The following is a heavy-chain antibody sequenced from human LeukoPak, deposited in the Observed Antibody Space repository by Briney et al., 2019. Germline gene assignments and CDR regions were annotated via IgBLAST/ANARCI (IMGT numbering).Heavy chain of an antibody. CDR2: ISGSGGNT. CDR3: AKDDRSGGNAGRSEY. J-gene: IGHJ4*02. CDR1: GFTFSSYG. D-gene: IGHD4-23*01. V-gene: IGHV3-23*01. Sequence: GGSLRLSCAASGFTFSSYGLSWVRQAPGKGLEWVSSISGSGGNTYYADSVKGRLTISRDNSKNTLFLQMKSLRAEDTAVYYCAKDDRSGGNAGRSEYWGQGTLVTVSS.